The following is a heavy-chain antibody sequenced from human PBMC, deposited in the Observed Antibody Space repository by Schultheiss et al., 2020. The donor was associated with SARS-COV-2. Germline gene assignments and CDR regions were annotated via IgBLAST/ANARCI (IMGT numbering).Heavy chain of an antibody. D-gene: IGHD3-10*01. Sequence: ESLKISCAVYGGPFSGAYWAWIRQSPGKGLEWIGTIYYRGNTHYNPSLKSRLAMSVDTSRNQFSLTLNSVTAADTATYYCARHWGAMVRGVLQDWFDPCGLGTLVTVDS. J-gene: IGHJ5*02. CDR2: IYYRGNT. V-gene: IGHV4-34*10. CDR3: ARHWGAMVRGVLQDWFDP. CDR1: GGPFSGAY.